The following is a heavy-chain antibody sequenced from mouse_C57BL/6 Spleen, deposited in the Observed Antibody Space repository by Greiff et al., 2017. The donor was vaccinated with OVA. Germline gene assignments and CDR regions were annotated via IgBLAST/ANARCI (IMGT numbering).Heavy chain of an antibody. Sequence: QVQLKESGPELVKPGASVKISCKASGYAFSSSWMNWVKQRPGKGLEWIGRIYPGDGDTNYNGKFKGKATLTADKSSSTAYMQLSSLTSEDSAVYFCAREGDPYYYGSSFDYWGQGTTLTVSS. J-gene: IGHJ2*01. CDR1: GYAFSSSW. CDR3: AREGDPYYYGSSFDY. D-gene: IGHD1-1*01. V-gene: IGHV1-82*01. CDR2: IYPGDGDT.